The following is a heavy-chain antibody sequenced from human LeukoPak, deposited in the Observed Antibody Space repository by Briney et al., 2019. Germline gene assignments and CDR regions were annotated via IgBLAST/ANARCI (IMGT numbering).Heavy chain of an antibody. CDR2: IIPIFGTA. CDR1: GGTFSSYA. Sequence: SVKVSCKASGGTFSSYAISWVRQAPGQGLEWMGGIIPIFGTANYAQKFQGRVTITADESTSTAYMELSSLRSEDTAVYYCARVRDSSDYYRDYFDYWGQGTLVTVSS. CDR3: ARVRDSSDYYRDYFDY. J-gene: IGHJ4*02. V-gene: IGHV1-69*13. D-gene: IGHD3-22*01.